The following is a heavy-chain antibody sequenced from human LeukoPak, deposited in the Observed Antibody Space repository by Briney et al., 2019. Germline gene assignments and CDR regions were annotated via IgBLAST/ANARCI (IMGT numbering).Heavy chain of an antibody. D-gene: IGHD4-23*01. CDR3: AANGGPFDF. Sequence: GGSLRLSCAASGFTFSSYWMSWVRQAPRKGLEWVANINQHGTDKYYVDSVRGRFTISRDNAKNSLYLQMNSLRAEDTAVYYCAANGGPFDFWGQGTLVTVSS. V-gene: IGHV3-7*05. CDR1: GFTFSSYW. J-gene: IGHJ4*02. CDR2: INQHGTDK.